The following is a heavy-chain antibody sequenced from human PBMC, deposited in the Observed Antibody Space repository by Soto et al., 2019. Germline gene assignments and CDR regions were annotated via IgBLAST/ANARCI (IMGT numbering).Heavy chain of an antibody. CDR1: GFTFSSYA. CDR2: ISGSGSST. V-gene: IGHV3-23*01. CDR3: AKEGKEGGYVPDALDI. D-gene: IGHD5-12*01. J-gene: IGHJ3*02. Sequence: EVQLLESGGGLVQPGGSLRLSCAASGFTFSSYAMSWVRQAPGKGLEWVSGISGSGSSTYYADSVKGRFTISRDNSKNPLYLQMNGLRAEDTAVYYCAKEGKEGGYVPDALDIWGQGTMVTVSS.